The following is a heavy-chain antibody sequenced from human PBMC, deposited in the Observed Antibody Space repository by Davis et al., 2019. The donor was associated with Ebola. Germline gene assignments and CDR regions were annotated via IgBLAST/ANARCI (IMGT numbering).Heavy chain of an antibody. CDR2: INHSGST. J-gene: IGHJ4*02. V-gene: IGHV4-34*01. Sequence: MPSETLSLTCAVYGGSFSGYYWSWIRQPPGKGLEWIGEINHSGSTNYNPSLKSRVTISVDTSKNQFSLKLSSVTAADTAVYYCARHVRVAGFDYWGQGTLVTVSS. CDR1: GGSFSGYY. D-gene: IGHD6-19*01. CDR3: ARHVRVAGFDY.